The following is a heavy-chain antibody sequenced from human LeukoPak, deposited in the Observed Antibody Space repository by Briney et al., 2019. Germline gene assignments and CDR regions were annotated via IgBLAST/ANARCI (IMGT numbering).Heavy chain of an antibody. CDR3: ARDGVGYCDSSGYYYFQH. CDR1: GYTFTGYY. CDR2: INPNSGGT. Sequence: ASVKVSCKASGYTFTGYYMHWVRQAPGQGLEWMGWINPNSGGTNYAQKFQGRVTMTRDTSISTAYMELSRLRSDDTAVYYCARDGVGYCDSSGYYYFQHWGQGTLVTVSS. V-gene: IGHV1-2*02. J-gene: IGHJ1*01. D-gene: IGHD3-22*01.